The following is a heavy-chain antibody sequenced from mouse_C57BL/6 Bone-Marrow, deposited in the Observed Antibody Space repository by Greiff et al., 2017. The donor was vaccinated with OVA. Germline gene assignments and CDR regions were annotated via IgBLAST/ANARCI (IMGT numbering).Heavy chain of an antibody. CDR3: ARPYRAWFAY. CDR1: GFSLTSYG. CDR2: IWSGGST. J-gene: IGHJ3*01. V-gene: IGHV2-2*02. D-gene: IGHD1-3*01. Sequence: VQRVESGPGLVQPSQSLSITCTVSGFSLTSYGVHWVRQSPGKGLEWLGVIWSGGSTDYNAAFISSLSISKDNSESQVFFKMISLQANDTAINYCARPYRAWFAYWGQGTLVTVSA.